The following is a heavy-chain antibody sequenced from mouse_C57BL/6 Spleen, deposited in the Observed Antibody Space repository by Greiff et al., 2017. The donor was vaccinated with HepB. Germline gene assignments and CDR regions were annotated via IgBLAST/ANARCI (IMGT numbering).Heavy chain of an antibody. Sequence: EVKLVESGPGLAKPSQTLSLTCSVTGYSITSDYWNWIRKFPGNKLEYMGYISYSGSTYYNPSLKSRISITRDTSKNQYYLQLNSVTTEDTATYYCARHKAYSNYGLYYYAMDYWGQGTSVTVSS. CDR1: GYSITSDY. D-gene: IGHD2-5*01. J-gene: IGHJ4*01. V-gene: IGHV3-8*01. CDR3: ARHKAYSNYGLYYYAMDY. CDR2: ISYSGST.